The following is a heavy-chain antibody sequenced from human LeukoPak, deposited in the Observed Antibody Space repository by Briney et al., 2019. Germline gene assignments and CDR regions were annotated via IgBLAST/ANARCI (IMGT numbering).Heavy chain of an antibody. CDR2: IYYSGST. D-gene: IGHD3-22*01. CDR1: GGSISSSIYY. Sequence: SETLSLTCTVSGGSISSSIYYWGWIRQPPGKGLEWIGSIYYSGSTYYNPSLKSRVTISVDTSKNQFSLKLSSVTAADTAVYYCARRASDYYDSSGYYQLYPFDYWGQGTLVTVSS. CDR3: ARRASDYYDSSGYYQLYPFDY. V-gene: IGHV4-39*01. J-gene: IGHJ4*02.